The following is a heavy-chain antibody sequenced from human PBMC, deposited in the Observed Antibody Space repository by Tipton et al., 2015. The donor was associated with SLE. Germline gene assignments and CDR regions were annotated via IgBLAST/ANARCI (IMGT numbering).Heavy chain of an antibody. J-gene: IGHJ4*02. V-gene: IGHV4-34*01. CDR1: GGSFSGYY. Sequence: TLSLTCAVYGGSFSGYYWSWIRQPPGKGLEWIGEINHSGSTNYNPSLKSRVTISVDTSKNQFSLKLSSVTAADTAVYYCARGRGLEWTIYYFDYWGQGTLVTVSS. D-gene: IGHD3-3*01. CDR3: ARGRGLEWTIYYFDY. CDR2: INHSGST.